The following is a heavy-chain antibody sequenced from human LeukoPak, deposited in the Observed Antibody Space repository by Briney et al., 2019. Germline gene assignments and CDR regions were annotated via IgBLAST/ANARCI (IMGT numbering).Heavy chain of an antibody. CDR1: GFTFSSYG. Sequence: GGSLRLSCAASGFTFSSYGMHWVRQAPGKGLEWVAVISYDGSNKYYADSVKGRFTISRDNAKNTLYLQMNSLRAEDTAVYYCAREDYGDDTFDYWGQGTLVTVSS. CDR2: ISYDGSNK. D-gene: IGHD4-17*01. CDR3: AREDYGDDTFDY. J-gene: IGHJ4*02. V-gene: IGHV3-30*03.